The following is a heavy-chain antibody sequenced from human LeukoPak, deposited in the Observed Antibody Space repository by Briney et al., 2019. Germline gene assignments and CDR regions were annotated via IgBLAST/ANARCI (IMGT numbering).Heavy chain of an antibody. D-gene: IGHD2-21*01. CDR1: GYFLTGFY. CDR3: TRDLGGALAWFDP. CDR2: MNPSNGNT. V-gene: IGHV1-2*06. J-gene: IGHJ5*02. Sequence: ASVKVACKASGYFLTGFYIHWVRQAPGQGLEWMGRMNPSNGNTDFAQNFQGRVTMTRDTSITTAYMELSSLTSDDTAVYYCTRDLGGALAWFDPWVQGTLVTVSS.